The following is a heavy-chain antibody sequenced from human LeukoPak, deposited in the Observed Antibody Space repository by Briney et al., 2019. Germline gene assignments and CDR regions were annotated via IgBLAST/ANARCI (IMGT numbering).Heavy chain of an antibody. CDR2: IYYSGST. J-gene: IGHJ5*02. V-gene: IGHV4-59*11. CDR1: GGSISSHY. CDR3: ARGLGSYDGFDP. D-gene: IGHD5-12*01. Sequence: SETLSLTCIVSGGSISSHYWSWIRQPPGKGLEWIGYIYYSGSTNYNPSLKSRVTISVDTSKNQFSLKLSSVTAADTAVYYCARGLGSYDGFDPWGQGTLVTVSS.